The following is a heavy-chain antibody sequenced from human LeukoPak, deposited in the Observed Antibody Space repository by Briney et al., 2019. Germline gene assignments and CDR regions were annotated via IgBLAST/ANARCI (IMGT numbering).Heavy chain of an antibody. Sequence: GGSLRLSCAASGFTVSSNYMSWVRQAPGKGLEWVSVIYSGGSTYYADSVKGRFTISRDNSKNTLYLQMNSLRAEDTAVYYCARTDIVVVPAAPSAFDIWGQGTMVTVSS. V-gene: IGHV3-66*01. CDR1: GFTVSSNY. J-gene: IGHJ3*02. CDR2: IYSGGST. D-gene: IGHD2-2*01. CDR3: ARTDIVVVPAAPSAFDI.